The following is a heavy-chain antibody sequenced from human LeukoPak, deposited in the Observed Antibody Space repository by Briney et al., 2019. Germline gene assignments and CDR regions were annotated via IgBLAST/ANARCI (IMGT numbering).Heavy chain of an antibody. D-gene: IGHD5-12*01. CDR1: GFIFNTYG. Sequence: GGSLRLSCAASGFIFNTYGIHWVRQAPGKGLEWVAFIRNDGTKKDYADSVQGRFTISTDSSKNTLYLQMNSLRAEDTAVYYCARDRGGYDLGGYFDYWGQGTLVTVSS. CDR2: IRNDGTKK. V-gene: IGHV3-30*02. CDR3: ARDRGGYDLGGYFDY. J-gene: IGHJ4*02.